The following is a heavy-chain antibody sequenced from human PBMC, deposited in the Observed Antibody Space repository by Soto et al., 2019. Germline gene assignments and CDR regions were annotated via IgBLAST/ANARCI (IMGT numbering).Heavy chain of an antibody. CDR2: ISSSSSTI. D-gene: IGHD2-15*01. CDR3: ARGLRCSGGSCYSVDY. V-gene: IGHV3-48*01. J-gene: IGHJ4*02. Sequence: GGSLRLSCAASGFTFSSYSMNWVRQAPGKGLEWVSYISSSSSTIYYADSVKGRFTISRDNAKNSLYLQMNSLRAEDTAVYYCARGLRCSGGSCYSVDYWGQGTLVTVSS. CDR1: GFTFSSYS.